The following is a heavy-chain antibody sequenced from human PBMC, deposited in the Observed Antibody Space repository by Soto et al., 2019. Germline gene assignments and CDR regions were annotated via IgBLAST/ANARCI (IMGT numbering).Heavy chain of an antibody. V-gene: IGHV1-46*01. J-gene: IGHJ5*02. D-gene: IGHD3-10*01. Sequence: ASVKVSCKTSGYTFSSHYIHWVRQAPGQGLEWMGLINPSGGSTDYAQKFQGRLTMTRDTSTSTVYMELSSLTSEDTAVYYCARLKYDVRFAWFDPWGQGTLVSVSS. CDR3: ARLKYDVRFAWFDP. CDR1: GYTFSSHY. CDR2: INPSGGST.